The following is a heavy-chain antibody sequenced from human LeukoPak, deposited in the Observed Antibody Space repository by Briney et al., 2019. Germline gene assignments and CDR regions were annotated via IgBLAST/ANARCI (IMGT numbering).Heavy chain of an antibody. D-gene: IGHD3-22*01. Sequence: PGGSLRLSCAASGFTFSSYWMHWVRHAPGKGLVWVSRINSDGSSTSYADSVKGRFTISRDNAKNTLYLQMNSLRAEDTAVYYCARRGYYYDSSGYYLFDYWGQGTLVTVSS. J-gene: IGHJ4*02. V-gene: IGHV3-74*01. CDR2: INSDGSST. CDR1: GFTFSSYW. CDR3: ARRGYYYDSSGYYLFDY.